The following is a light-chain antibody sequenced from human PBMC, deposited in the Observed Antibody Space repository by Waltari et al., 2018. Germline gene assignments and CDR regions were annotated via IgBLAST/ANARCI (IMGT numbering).Light chain of an antibody. CDR3: CSYAGSSTYV. V-gene: IGLV2-23*02. Sequence: QSALTQPASVSGSPGQSITISCTGTSSDVGSYNLVSWYQKHPGKAPKRLIYEVSNRPAGVSNRFSGSKSGNTASLTISGLQAEDEADYYCCSYAGSSTYVFGTGTKVTVL. CDR2: EVS. J-gene: IGLJ1*01. CDR1: SSDVGSYNL.